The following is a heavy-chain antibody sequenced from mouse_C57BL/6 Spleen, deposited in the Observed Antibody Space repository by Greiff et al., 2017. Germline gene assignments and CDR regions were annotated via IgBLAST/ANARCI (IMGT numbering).Heavy chain of an antibody. CDR3: ARTGLRQGYYFDY. CDR2: ISSGSSTI. CDR1: GFTFSDYG. J-gene: IGHJ2*01. Sequence: EVQLVESGGGLVKPGGSLKLSCAASGFTFSDYGMHWVRQAPEKGLEWVAYISSGSSTIYYADTVKGRFTISRDNAKNTLFLQMTSLRSEDTAVYYCARTGLRQGYYFDYWGQGTTLTVSS. D-gene: IGHD2-4*01. V-gene: IGHV5-17*01.